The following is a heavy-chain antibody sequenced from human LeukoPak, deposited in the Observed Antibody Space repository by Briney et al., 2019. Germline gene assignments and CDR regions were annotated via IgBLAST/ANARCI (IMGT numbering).Heavy chain of an antibody. V-gene: IGHV4-34*01. CDR3: ARGIYGVYYFDY. CDR2: INHSGAT. Sequence: SETLSLTCAVYGGSLSGYYWSWIRQPPGKGLEWIGEINHSGATNYNPSLKSRVTIAVDTSRNQFSLRLSSVTAADTAMYYCARGIYGVYYFDYWGQGALVTVSS. D-gene: IGHD4-17*01. CDR1: GGSLSGYY. J-gene: IGHJ4*02.